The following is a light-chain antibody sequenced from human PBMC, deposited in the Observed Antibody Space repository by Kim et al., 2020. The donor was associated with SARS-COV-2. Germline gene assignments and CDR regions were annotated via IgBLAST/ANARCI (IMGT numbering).Light chain of an antibody. CDR2: HTS. V-gene: IGKV1-9*01. J-gene: IGKJ5*01. CDR1: QDISSY. CDR3: QQFNTYPLT. Sequence: DIQLTQSPSFLSASVGDRVTITCRASQDISSYLAWYHQKPGKAPKLLIYHTSILQSGVPSRFSGSGSGTEFTLTLSSLQPEDFATFYRQQFNTYPLTFGQGTRLEIK.